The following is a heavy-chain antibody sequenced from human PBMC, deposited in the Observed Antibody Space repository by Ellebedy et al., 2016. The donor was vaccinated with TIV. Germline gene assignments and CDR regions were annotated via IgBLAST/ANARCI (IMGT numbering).Heavy chain of an antibody. V-gene: IGHV3-7*01. Sequence: GESLKISCAASGFTFSSYWMTWVRQAPGKGLEWVANIKQDGSEKYCVDSVKGRFTISRDNAKNSLSLQMNSLRAEDTAVYYCARVAGYYGSSGSPDAFDIWGQGTMVTVSS. J-gene: IGHJ3*02. CDR1: GFTFSSYW. CDR2: IKQDGSEK. D-gene: IGHD3-22*01. CDR3: ARVAGYYGSSGSPDAFDI.